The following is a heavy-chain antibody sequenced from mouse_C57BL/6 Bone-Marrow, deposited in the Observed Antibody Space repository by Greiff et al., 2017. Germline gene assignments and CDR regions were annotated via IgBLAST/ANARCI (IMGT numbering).Heavy chain of an antibody. Sequence: DVMLVESGGGLVKPGGSLKLSCAASGFTFSSYTMSWVRQTPEKRLEWVATISGGGGNTYYPDSVKGRFTISRDNAKNTLYLQMSSLRSEDTALYYCARHGGFAYWGQGTLVTVSA. CDR1: GFTFSSYT. J-gene: IGHJ3*01. CDR3: ARHGGFAY. V-gene: IGHV5-9*01. CDR2: ISGGGGNT.